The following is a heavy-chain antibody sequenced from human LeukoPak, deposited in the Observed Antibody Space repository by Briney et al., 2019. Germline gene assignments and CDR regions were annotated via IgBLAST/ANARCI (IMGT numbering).Heavy chain of an antibody. CDR1: GGSISSSSYY. Sequence: SETLSLTCTVSGGSISSSSYYWGWIRQPPGKGLEWIGEIYHSGSTNYNPSLKSRVTISVDKSKNQFSLKLSSVTAADTAVYYCARGGLGANYYGSGSPQLFFDYWGQGTLVTVSS. V-gene: IGHV4-39*07. CDR3: ARGGLGANYYGSGSPQLFFDY. CDR2: IYHSGST. D-gene: IGHD3-10*01. J-gene: IGHJ4*02.